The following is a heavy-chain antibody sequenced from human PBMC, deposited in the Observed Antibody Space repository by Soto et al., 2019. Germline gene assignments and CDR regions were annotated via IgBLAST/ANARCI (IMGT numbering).Heavy chain of an antibody. CDR2: INHSGST. CDR3: ARGIRAAAGPSYYYYGMDV. V-gene: IGHV4-34*01. CDR1: GGSFSGYY. Sequence: SETLSLTCAVYGGSFSGYYWSWIRQPPGKGLEWIGEINHSGSTNYNPSLKSRVTISVDTSKNQFSLKLSSVTAADTAVYYCARGIRAAAGPSYYYYGMDVWGQGTTVTVSS. D-gene: IGHD6-13*01. J-gene: IGHJ6*02.